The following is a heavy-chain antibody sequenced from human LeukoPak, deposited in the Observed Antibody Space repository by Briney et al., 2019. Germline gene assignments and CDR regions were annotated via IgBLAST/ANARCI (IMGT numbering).Heavy chain of an antibody. CDR1: GVSISSYY. CDR2: IYYSGST. J-gene: IGHJ3*02. Sequence: SETLSLTCTVSGVSISSYYRSWIRQPPGKGLEWIGYIYYSGSTIYNASPKSRVTISVDTSKNQFSLKLSSVTAADTAVYYCANGDRGEFAFDIWGQGTMVTVSS. CDR3: ANGDRGEFAFDI. D-gene: IGHD3-16*01. V-gene: IGHV4-59*12.